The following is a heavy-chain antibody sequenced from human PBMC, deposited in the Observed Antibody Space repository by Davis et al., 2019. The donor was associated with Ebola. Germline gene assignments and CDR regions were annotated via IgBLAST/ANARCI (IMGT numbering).Heavy chain of an antibody. Sequence: MPSETLSLTCTVSGGSISSSNYYWVWLRQPPGKGLVWIGSIYYSGSTYYNPSLKSRVTISVDTSKNHFSLQLSSVPAADTAVYYCARHLAYYYDSSGYYTTYYFDYWGQGTLVTVSS. CDR2: IYYSGST. J-gene: IGHJ4*02. V-gene: IGHV4-39*01. CDR1: GGSISSSNYY. D-gene: IGHD3-22*01. CDR3: ARHLAYYYDSSGYYTTYYFDY.